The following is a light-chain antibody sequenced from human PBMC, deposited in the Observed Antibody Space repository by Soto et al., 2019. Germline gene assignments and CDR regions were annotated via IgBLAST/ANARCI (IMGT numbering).Light chain of an antibody. Sequence: QSVLTQPPSVSGAPGQRVTISCTGSSPNIGAGYDVHWYQQLPGAAPKVLIYSNSNRRSGVPDRFSGSKSGTSASLAITGLQAEDEADYYCQSYDSGLSGVLFGGGTKLTVL. J-gene: IGLJ2*01. CDR2: SNS. CDR3: QSYDSGLSGVL. CDR1: SPNIGAGYD. V-gene: IGLV1-40*01.